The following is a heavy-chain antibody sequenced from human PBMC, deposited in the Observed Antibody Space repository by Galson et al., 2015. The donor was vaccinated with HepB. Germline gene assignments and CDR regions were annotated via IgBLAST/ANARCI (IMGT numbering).Heavy chain of an antibody. CDR2: ISYDGNNR. CDR3: ARGLQNFDWSIRHDGFDM. CDR1: GFTLSPYA. J-gene: IGHJ3*02. V-gene: IGHV3-30-3*01. Sequence: SLRLSCAVSGFTLSPYALHWVRQAPGKGLEWVASISYDGNNRYYTDSVKGRFFISRDNSKNTLSLQMNRLGTDDTAVYYCARGLQNFDWSIRHDGFDMWGQGTVVTVSS. D-gene: IGHD3-9*01.